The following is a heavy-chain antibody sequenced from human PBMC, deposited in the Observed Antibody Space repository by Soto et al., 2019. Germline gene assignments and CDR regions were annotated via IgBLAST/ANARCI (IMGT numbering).Heavy chain of an antibody. CDR1: GFTFSSYG. CDR2: ISYDGSNK. V-gene: IGHV3-30*18. J-gene: IGHJ6*02. D-gene: IGHD2-21*02. Sequence: QVQLVESGGGVVQPGRSLRLSCAASGFTFSSYGMHWVRQAPGKGLEWVAVISYDGSNKYYADSVKGRFTISRDNSKNTLYLQMNSLRAEDTAVYYCAKDLISGNSFSNYYYGMDVWGQGTTVTVSS. CDR3: AKDLISGNSFSNYYYGMDV.